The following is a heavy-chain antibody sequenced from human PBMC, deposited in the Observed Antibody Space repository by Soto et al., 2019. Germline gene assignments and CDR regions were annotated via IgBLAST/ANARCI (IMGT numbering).Heavy chain of an antibody. CDR1: GFTFSSYG. Sequence: QVQLVESGGGVVQPGRSLRLSCAASGFTFSSYGMHWVRQAPGKGLAWVAVIWYDGSNKYYADSVKGRFTISRDNSKNTLYLQMNSRRAEDTAVYYCAREGNDDCVWGSHDYWGQGTLVTVSS. J-gene: IGHJ4*02. CDR3: AREGNDDCVWGSHDY. V-gene: IGHV3-33*01. D-gene: IGHD3-16*01. CDR2: IWYDGSNK.